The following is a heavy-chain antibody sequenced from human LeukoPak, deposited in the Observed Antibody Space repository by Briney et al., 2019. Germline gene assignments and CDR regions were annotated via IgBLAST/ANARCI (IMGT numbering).Heavy chain of an antibody. D-gene: IGHD3-9*01. Sequence: GGSLRLSCAASGFTFSSYGMYWVRQAPGKGLEWVAFIRYDGSNKYYADSVKGRFTISRDNSKNTLYLQMDSLRAEDTAVYYCAKTLSPYYDILTGLDYWGQGTLVTVSS. CDR3: AKTLSPYYDILTGLDY. CDR2: IRYDGSNK. J-gene: IGHJ4*02. V-gene: IGHV3-30*02. CDR1: GFTFSSYG.